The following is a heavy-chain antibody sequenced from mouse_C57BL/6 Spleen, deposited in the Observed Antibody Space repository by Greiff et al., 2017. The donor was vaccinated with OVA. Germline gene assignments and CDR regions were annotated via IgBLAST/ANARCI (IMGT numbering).Heavy chain of an antibody. V-gene: IGHV1-55*01. D-gene: IGHD2-2*01. CDR2: IYPGSGST. CDR1: GYTFTSYW. CDR3: ARGGVTPHYAMDY. J-gene: IGHJ4*01. Sequence: QVQLQQPGAELVKPGASVKMSCKASGYTFTSYWITWVKQRPGQGLEWIGDIYPGSGSTNYNEKFKSKATLTVDTSSSTAYMQLSSLTSEDSAVYYCARGGVTPHYAMDYWGQGTSVTVSS.